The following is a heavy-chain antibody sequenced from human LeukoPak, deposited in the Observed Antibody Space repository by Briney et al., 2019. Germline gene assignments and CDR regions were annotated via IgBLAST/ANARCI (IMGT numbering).Heavy chain of an antibody. V-gene: IGHV1-2*02. CDR3: ARRITNTLGAFDI. CDR1: GYTFTGYY. J-gene: IGHJ3*02. D-gene: IGHD2-15*01. Sequence: ASVKVSCKASGYTFTGYYMHWVRQAPGQGLEWMGWINPNSGGTNYVQKFQGRVTMTRDTSISTAYMELSRLRSDDTAVYYCARRITNTLGAFDIWGQGTMVTVSS. CDR2: INPNSGGT.